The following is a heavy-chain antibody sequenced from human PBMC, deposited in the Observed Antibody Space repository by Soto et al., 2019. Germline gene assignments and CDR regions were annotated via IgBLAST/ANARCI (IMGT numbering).Heavy chain of an antibody. J-gene: IGHJ3*02. V-gene: IGHV1-2*04. CDR3: ARDDSFAFDI. D-gene: IGHD2-21*01. CDR2: INPNSGGT. CDR1: GYTFTDNH. Sequence: ASVKVSCKASGYTFTDNHIHWLRQAPGQGLEWMGWINPNSGGTNYAQKFQGWVTMTRDTSISTAYMELSRLRSDDTAVYYCARDDSFAFDIWGQGTMVTVS.